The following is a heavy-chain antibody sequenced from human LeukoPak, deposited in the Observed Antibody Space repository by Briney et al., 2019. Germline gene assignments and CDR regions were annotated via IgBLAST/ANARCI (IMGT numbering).Heavy chain of an antibody. D-gene: IGHD3-10*01. CDR2: FSGSGGNT. CDR1: GFTFSSYA. CDR3: AKESDGESFDY. J-gene: IGHJ4*02. V-gene: IGHV3-23*01. Sequence: GGSLRLSCAASGFTFSSYAMSWVRQAQGKGLEWVSTFSGSGGNTYYADSVKGRFTISRDNSKNTLYLQMNSLRAEDTAVYYCAKESDGESFDYWGQGTLVTVSS.